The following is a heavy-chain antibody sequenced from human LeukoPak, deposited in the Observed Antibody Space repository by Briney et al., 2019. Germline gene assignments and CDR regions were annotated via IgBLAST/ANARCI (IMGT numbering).Heavy chain of an antibody. J-gene: IGHJ3*02. V-gene: IGHV3-64*01. CDR2: ISSNGGST. CDR3: ARSMARGAFDI. CDR1: GFTFSSYA. D-gene: IGHD5-24*01. Sequence: GGSLRLSCAASGFTFSSYAMHWVRQAPGKGLEYVSAISSNGGSTYYANSVKGRFTISRDNSKNTLYLQMGSLRAEDMAVYYCARSMARGAFDIWGQGTMVTVSS.